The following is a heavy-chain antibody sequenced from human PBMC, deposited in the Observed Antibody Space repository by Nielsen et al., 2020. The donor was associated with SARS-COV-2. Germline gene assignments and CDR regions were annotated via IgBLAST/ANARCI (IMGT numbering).Heavy chain of an antibody. CDR3: ARRRDGSGSYFDY. Sequence: ESLKISCTVSGGSISSYYWSWIRQPPGKGLEWIGYIYYSGSTNYNPSLKSRVTISVDTSKNQFSLKLSSVTAADTAVYYCARRRDGSGSYFDYWGQGTLVTVSS. D-gene: IGHD3-10*01. J-gene: IGHJ4*02. V-gene: IGHV4-59*08. CDR1: GGSISSYY. CDR2: IYYSGST.